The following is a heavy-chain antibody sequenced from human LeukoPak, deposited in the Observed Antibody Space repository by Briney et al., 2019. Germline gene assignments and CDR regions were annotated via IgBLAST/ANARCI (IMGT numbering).Heavy chain of an antibody. V-gene: IGHV3-48*03. CDR3: AELGITMIGGV. Sequence: GGSLRLSCAASGFTVSSYEMTWVRQAPGKGLDWVSYISSSGSTIYYADSVKGRFTISRDNAKNLLYLQMNSLRAEDTAVYYCAELGITMIGGVWGKGTTVTISS. CDR2: ISSSGSTI. J-gene: IGHJ6*04. D-gene: IGHD3-10*02. CDR1: GFTVSSYE.